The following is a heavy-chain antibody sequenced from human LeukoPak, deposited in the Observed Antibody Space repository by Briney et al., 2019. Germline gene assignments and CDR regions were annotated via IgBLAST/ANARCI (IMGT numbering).Heavy chain of an antibody. V-gene: IGHV3-23*01. D-gene: IGHD3-10*01. CDR1: GFTFSSYA. Sequence: PGGSLRLSCAASGFTFSSYAMSWVRQAPGKGLEWVSAISGSGGSTYYADSVKGRFTISRDNSKNTLYLQMNSLRAEDTAVYYCARGTYYYGSGPGDVWGKGTTVTVSS. J-gene: IGHJ6*04. CDR3: ARGTYYYGSGPGDV. CDR2: ISGSGGST.